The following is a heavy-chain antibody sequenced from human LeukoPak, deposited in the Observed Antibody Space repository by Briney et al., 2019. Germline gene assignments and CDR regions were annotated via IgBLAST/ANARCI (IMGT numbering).Heavy chain of an antibody. CDR3: ARASGSYDLFDY. Sequence: SETLSLTRTVSGGSISSYYWSWIRQPPGKGLEWIGYIYYSGSTNYNPSLKSRVTISVDTSKNQFSLKLSSVTAADTAVYYCARASGSYDLFDYWGQGTLVTVSS. V-gene: IGHV4-59*08. J-gene: IGHJ4*02. CDR2: IYYSGST. D-gene: IGHD1-26*01. CDR1: GGSISSYY.